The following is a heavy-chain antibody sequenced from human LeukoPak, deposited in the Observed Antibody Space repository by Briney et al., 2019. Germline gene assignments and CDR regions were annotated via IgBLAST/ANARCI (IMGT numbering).Heavy chain of an antibody. CDR1: GGSISSYY. CDR3: TRHDAVPVIGHGMGV. Sequence: SETLSLTCTVSGGSISSYYWSWIRQPPGKGLEWTGYIYYTGITNYNPSLESRVTIPVDTSKNQFSLKLNSVTAADTAVYYCTRHDAVPVIGHGMGVWGQGTTVTVSS. CDR2: IYYTGIT. D-gene: IGHD3-16*02. V-gene: IGHV4-59*08. J-gene: IGHJ6*02.